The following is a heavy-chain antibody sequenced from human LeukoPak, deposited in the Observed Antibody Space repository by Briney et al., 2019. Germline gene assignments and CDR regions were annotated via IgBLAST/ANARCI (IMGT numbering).Heavy chain of an antibody. CDR1: GGSLNSYY. D-gene: IGHD2-2*01. Sequence: SVTLSLPHTVSGGSLNSYYWSWMRQPARTALEGTGRIYTSGSTNYNPSLKSRVTMSVDTSKNQFSLKLNSVTAADTAVYYCARRAVVVAAGDAFDIWGQGTMVTVSS. J-gene: IGHJ3*02. CDR2: IYTSGST. V-gene: IGHV4-4*07. CDR3: ARRAVVVAAGDAFDI.